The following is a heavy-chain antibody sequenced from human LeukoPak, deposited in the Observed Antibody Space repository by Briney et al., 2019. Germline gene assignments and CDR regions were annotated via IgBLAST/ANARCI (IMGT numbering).Heavy chain of an antibody. V-gene: IGHV3-74*01. D-gene: IGHD1-7*01. CDR2: MNSDGSTT. Sequence: GGSLRLSCAASGFTFSTTWLHWVRQTPGEGLVWVSRMNSDGSTTNYADSVKGRFTISRDNAKSTLYLQMNNLRVEDTVVYYCATAGNYRFDNWGQGTLVTVSP. CDR1: GFTFSTTW. CDR3: ATAGNYRFDN. J-gene: IGHJ4*02.